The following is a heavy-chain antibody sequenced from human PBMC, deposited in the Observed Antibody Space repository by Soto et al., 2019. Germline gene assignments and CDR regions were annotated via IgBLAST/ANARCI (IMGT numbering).Heavy chain of an antibody. CDR3: ARLGWELLSGRRYFDY. J-gene: IGHJ4*02. V-gene: IGHV1-18*04. CDR1: GYTFSDFA. Sequence: QVLLVQSGSEVKKPGASMQVSCQTSGYTFSDFALTWVRQVPDKGLEWLGWISPYTGKTNYAQRVHDRVALTTDTSTRTAYLELRSLTYDDTAVYYCARLGWELLSGRRYFDYWGQGTLVTVSS. D-gene: IGHD1-26*01. CDR2: ISPYTGKT.